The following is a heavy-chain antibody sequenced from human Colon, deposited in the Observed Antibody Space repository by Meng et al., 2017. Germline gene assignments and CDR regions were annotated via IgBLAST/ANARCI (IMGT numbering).Heavy chain of an antibody. D-gene: IGHD6-19*01. CDR2: ISSSGSTI. CDR1: GFTFRSYE. Sequence: GESLKISCAASGFTFRSYEMNWVRQAPGKGLEWISYISSSGSTIYYADSVKGRFTISRDNAKNSLSLQMNSLRAEDTAVYYCTRGGVAGSFDYWGQGTLVTVSS. J-gene: IGHJ4*02. CDR3: TRGGVAGSFDY. V-gene: IGHV3-48*03.